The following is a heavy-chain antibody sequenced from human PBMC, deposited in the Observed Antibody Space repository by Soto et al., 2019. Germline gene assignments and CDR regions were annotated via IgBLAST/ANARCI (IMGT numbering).Heavy chain of an antibody. CDR1: GGSISSGDYY. CDR3: ARVLTKYYDFWSGYTIMNWFDP. CDR2: IYYSGST. Sequence: SETLSLTCTVSGGSISSGDYYFICIRQPPWNGLELIGYIYYSGSTYYNPSLKGRVTISVDTSKNQFSLKLSSVTAADTAVYYCARVLTKYYDFWSGYTIMNWFDPWGQGTLVTVSS. D-gene: IGHD3-3*01. V-gene: IGHV4-30-4*01. J-gene: IGHJ5*02.